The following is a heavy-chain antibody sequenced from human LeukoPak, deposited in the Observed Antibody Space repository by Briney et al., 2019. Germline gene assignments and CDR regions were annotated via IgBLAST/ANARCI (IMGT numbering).Heavy chain of an antibody. J-gene: IGHJ4*02. CDR3: ARGKRRFDY. V-gene: IGHV3-11*01. Sequence: GGSLRLSCAASGFNFSDYYMSWIRQAPGEWLEWVSYISSSGFSTYYAGSVKGRFTISRDNARNSLYLQMNSLAPEDTALYYCARGKRRFDYWGQGTLVSVSS. CDR1: GFNFSDYY. CDR2: ISSSGFST.